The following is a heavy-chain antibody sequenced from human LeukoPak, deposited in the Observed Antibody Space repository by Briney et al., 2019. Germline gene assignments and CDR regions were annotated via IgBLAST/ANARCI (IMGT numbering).Heavy chain of an antibody. D-gene: IGHD3-22*01. CDR2: IIPILGIA. CDR3: ARVGRYYYDSSGYYDY. Sequence: SVKVSCKASGGTFSSYAISWVRQAPGQGLEWMGRIIPILGIANYAQKFQGRVTITADKSTSTAYMELSSLRSEDTAVNYCARVGRYYYDSSGYYDYWGQGTLVTVSS. V-gene: IGHV1-69*04. CDR1: GGTFSSYA. J-gene: IGHJ4*02.